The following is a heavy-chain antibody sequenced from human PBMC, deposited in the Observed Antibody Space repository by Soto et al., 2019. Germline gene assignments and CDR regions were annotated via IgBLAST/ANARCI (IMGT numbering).Heavy chain of an antibody. Sequence: SVKVSCKASGGTFGSYAITWVRRAPGQGLEWLGGIIPILNSPAYAQKFQARVVITADEITNTAYMELNSPRFDDTAVYYCAREAPYCTSATCPKFYDMDVWGQGTTVTVS. V-gene: IGHV1-69*13. CDR2: IIPILNSP. D-gene: IGHD2-2*01. CDR1: GGTFGSYA. J-gene: IGHJ6*02. CDR3: AREAPYCTSATCPKFYDMDV.